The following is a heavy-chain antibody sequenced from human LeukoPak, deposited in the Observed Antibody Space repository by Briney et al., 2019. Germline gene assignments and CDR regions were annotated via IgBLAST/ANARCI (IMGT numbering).Heavy chain of an antibody. CDR3: AREHSGSYAGYFDY. CDR1: GYTFTGYY. J-gene: IGHJ4*02. CDR2: INPNSGGT. Sequence: ASVKVSCKASGYTFTGYYMHWVRQAPGQGLEWMGWINPNSGGTNYAQKFQGRVTMTRDTSISTAYMELSRLRSDDTAVYYCAREHSGSYAGYFDYWGQGTLVTVSS. V-gene: IGHV1-2*02. D-gene: IGHD1-26*01.